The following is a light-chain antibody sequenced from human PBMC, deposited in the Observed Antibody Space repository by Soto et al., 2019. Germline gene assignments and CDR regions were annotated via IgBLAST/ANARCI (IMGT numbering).Light chain of an antibody. CDR1: SSDVGRYNY. CDR3: SSYAGSNSFV. V-gene: IGLV2-8*01. J-gene: IGLJ1*01. Sequence: QSVLTQTPSASGSPGQSVTISCTGTSSDVGRYNYVSWYQQYPGKAPKLIIYEVSKRPSGVPDRFSGSKSGNTASLTVSGLQAEDEADYYCSSYAGSNSFVFGPVTKLTVL. CDR2: EVS.